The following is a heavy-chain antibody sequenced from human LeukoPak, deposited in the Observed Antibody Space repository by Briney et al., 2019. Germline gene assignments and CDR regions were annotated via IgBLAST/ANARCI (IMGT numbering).Heavy chain of an antibody. CDR2: VHYSGST. CDR1: GYSLSSGYY. Sequence: PSETLSLTCNVSGYSLSSGYYWGWIRQPPGKGLEWIGSVHYSGSTYFNPSLKSRVTVSLDTSKNQVSLRLASVTAADTAVYYCARGGTGGYRFDYWGPGSLATVSS. V-gene: IGHV4-38-2*02. CDR3: ARGGTGGYRFDY. J-gene: IGHJ4*02. D-gene: IGHD1-26*01.